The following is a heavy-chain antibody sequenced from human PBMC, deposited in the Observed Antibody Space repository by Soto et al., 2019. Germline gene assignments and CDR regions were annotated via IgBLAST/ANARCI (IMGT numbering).Heavy chain of an antibody. Sequence: QVQLVQSGAEVKKPGSSVKVSCKASGGTFSSYAISWVRQAPGQGLEWMGGIITIFGTAHYAQKFQGRVTSTADESTSTAYMELSSLRSEDTAVYYCARGLKWLDAFDIWGQGTRVTVSS. V-gene: IGHV1-69*12. J-gene: IGHJ3*02. D-gene: IGHD5-12*01. CDR2: IITIFGTA. CDR3: ARGLKWLDAFDI. CDR1: GGTFSSYA.